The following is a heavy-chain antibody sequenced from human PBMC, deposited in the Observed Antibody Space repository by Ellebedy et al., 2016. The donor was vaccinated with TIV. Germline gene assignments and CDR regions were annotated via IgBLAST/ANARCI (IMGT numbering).Heavy chain of an antibody. CDR2: ISGSGGST. Sequence: GGSLRLXXAASGFTFSSYAMSWVRQAPGKGLEWVSAISGSGGSTYYADSVKGRFTISRDNSKNTLYLQMNSLRAEDTAVYYCARLFVDAFDIWGQGTMVTVSS. CDR3: ARLFVDAFDI. V-gene: IGHV3-23*01. CDR1: GFTFSSYA. J-gene: IGHJ3*02. D-gene: IGHD3-10*02.